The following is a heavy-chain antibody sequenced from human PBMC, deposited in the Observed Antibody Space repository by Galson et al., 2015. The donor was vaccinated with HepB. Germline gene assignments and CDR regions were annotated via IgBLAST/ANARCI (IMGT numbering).Heavy chain of an antibody. CDR1: GFTFSSYS. Sequence: SLRLSCAASGFTFSSYSMNWVRQAPGKGLEWVSSISSSSSYIYYADSVKGRFTISRDNAKNSLYLQMNSLRAEDTAVYYCARDGEQWLPEDYWGQGTLVTVSS. V-gene: IGHV3-21*01. D-gene: IGHD6-19*01. CDR2: ISSSSSYI. CDR3: ARDGEQWLPEDY. J-gene: IGHJ4*02.